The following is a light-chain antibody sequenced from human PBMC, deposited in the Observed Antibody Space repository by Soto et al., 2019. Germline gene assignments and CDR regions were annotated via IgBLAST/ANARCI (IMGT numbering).Light chain of an antibody. CDR3: QQRSNWFT. V-gene: IGKV3-11*01. J-gene: IGKJ3*01. CDR2: DAS. Sequence: EIVLTQPPATLSLSLGERATLSFMASQGVNSYLAWFQQKPGQAPRLLIYDASNRATGIPARFSGSGSGTDFTLTISSLEPEDFAVYYCQQRSNWFTFGQGTKVDI. CDR1: QGVNSY.